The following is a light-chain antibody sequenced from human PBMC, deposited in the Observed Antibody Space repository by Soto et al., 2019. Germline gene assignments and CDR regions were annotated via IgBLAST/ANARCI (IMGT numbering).Light chain of an antibody. CDR3: QSYDSSLSGSVV. J-gene: IGLJ2*01. CDR1: SSNIGAGYE. CDR2: GNS. Sequence: QSVLTQPPSVSGAPGQRVTISCTGSSSNIGAGYEVHWYQQLPGTAPKLLIYGNSNRPSGVPDRFSGSKSGTSASLAITGLQAEDEADYSCQSYDSSLSGSVVFGGGTKLTVL. V-gene: IGLV1-40*01.